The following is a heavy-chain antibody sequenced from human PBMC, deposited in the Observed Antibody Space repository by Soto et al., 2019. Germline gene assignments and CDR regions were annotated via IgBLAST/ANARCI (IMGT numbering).Heavy chain of an antibody. D-gene: IGHD6-6*01. CDR2: ISSNGGST. J-gene: IGHJ4*02. Sequence: GGSLRLSCAAAGFTCSSCATHWVRQAPGKGLEYVSAISSNGGSTYYANSVKGRFTISRDNSKNTLYLQMGSLRAEDMAVYYCARRGIRSSSPFDYWGQGNLVTVSS. CDR3: ARRGIRSSSPFDY. V-gene: IGHV3-64*01. CDR1: GFTCSSCA.